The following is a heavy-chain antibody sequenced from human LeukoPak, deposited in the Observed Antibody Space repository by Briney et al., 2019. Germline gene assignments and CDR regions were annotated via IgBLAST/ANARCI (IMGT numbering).Heavy chain of an antibody. CDR2: IKTDGSEK. CDR3: ARDYTGYFP. V-gene: IGHV3-7*03. Sequence: GGSLRLSCEASGFTFSSYWMSWVRQAPGKGLEWVANIKTDGSEKYYVDSVKGRFTISRDNAKNSLYLQMNSLRAEDTAVYYCARDYTGYFPWGKGTLVIVYS. D-gene: IGHD3-9*01. CDR1: GFTFSSYW. J-gene: IGHJ5*01.